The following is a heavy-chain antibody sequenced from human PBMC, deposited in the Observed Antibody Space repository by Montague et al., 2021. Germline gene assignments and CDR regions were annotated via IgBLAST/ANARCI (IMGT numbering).Heavy chain of an antibody. Sequence: TLSLTCNVSGGAISSDGYYWSWIRQHPGKGLEWIGYIYSSGSTYYSPSLESQITISVDTSQNQFSLRLTSVTAAATAVYLCASGNDYSCSCFDSWGHGTLVTVPS. CDR3: ASGNDYSCSCFDS. CDR1: GGAISSDGYY. CDR2: IYSSGST. J-gene: IGHJ5*01. V-gene: IGHV4-31*01. D-gene: IGHD4-11*01.